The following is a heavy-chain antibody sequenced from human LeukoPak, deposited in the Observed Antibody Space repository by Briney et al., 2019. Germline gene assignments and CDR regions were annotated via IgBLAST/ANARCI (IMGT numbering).Heavy chain of an antibody. CDR2: IKSKTDGGTT. Sequence: GGSLRLSCAASGFTFSNAWMSWVRQAPGKGLEWVGRIKSKTDGGTTDYAAPVKGRFTISRDDSKNTLYLQMNSLKTEDTAVYYCTTYTNHYDSSGSQLMDVWGKGTTVTVSS. J-gene: IGHJ6*03. D-gene: IGHD3-22*01. CDR3: TTYTNHYDSSGSQLMDV. V-gene: IGHV3-15*01. CDR1: GFTFSNAW.